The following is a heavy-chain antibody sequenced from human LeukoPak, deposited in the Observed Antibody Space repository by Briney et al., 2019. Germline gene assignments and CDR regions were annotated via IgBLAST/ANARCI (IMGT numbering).Heavy chain of an antibody. CDR3: AKDRGYYDSSGSPYYYYYMDV. CDR1: GFTFSSYG. J-gene: IGHJ6*03. V-gene: IGHV3-30*02. D-gene: IGHD3-22*01. CDR2: IRYDGSNK. Sequence: GGSLRLSCAASGFTFSSYGMHWVRQAPGKGLEWVAFIRYDGSNKYYADSVKGRFTISRDNSKNTLYLQMNSLRAEDTAVYYCAKDRGYYDSSGSPYYYYYMDVWGKGTTVTISS.